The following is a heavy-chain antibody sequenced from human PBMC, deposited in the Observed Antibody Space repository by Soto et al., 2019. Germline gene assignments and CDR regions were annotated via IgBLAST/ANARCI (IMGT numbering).Heavy chain of an antibody. CDR2: IYYSGST. CDR1: GGSVSSGSYY. Sequence: SETLSLTCTVSGGSVSSGSYYWSWIRQPPGKGLEWIGYIYYSGSTNYNPSLKSRVTISVDTSKNQFSLKLSSVTAADTAVYYCARDRFSHTYYYYYYGMDVWDQGTTVTVSS. J-gene: IGHJ6*02. V-gene: IGHV4-61*01. CDR3: ARDRFSHTYYYYYYGMDV.